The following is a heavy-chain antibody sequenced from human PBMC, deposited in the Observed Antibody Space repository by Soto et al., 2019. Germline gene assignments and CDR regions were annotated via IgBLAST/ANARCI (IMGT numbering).Heavy chain of an antibody. CDR1: GFTFSSYA. V-gene: IGHV3-23*01. J-gene: IGHJ4*02. CDR3: AKDAYCYDSSGYYF. CDR2: ISGSGGST. D-gene: IGHD3-22*01. Sequence: PGGSLRLSCAASGFTFSSYAMSWVRQTPGKGLEWVSAISGSGGSTYYAGSVKGRFTISRDNSKNTLYLQMNSLRAEDTAVYYWAKDAYCYDSSGYYFWCQGTRVAVSS.